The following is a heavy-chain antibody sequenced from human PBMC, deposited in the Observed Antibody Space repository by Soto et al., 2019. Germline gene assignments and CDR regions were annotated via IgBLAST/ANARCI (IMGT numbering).Heavy chain of an antibody. D-gene: IGHD6-6*01. CDR2: ISWDGGST. V-gene: IGHV3-43*01. CDR1: GFTFDDYT. CDR3: AKDSYSSSSTYFDY. Sequence: GGSLRLSCAASGFTFDDYTMHWVRQAPGKGLEWVSLISWDGGSTYYADSVKDRFTISRDNSKNSLYLQMNSLRTEDTALYYCAKDSYSSSSTYFDYWGQGTLVTVSS. J-gene: IGHJ4*02.